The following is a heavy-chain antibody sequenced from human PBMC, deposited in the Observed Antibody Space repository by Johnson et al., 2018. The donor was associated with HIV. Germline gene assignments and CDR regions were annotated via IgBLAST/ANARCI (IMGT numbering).Heavy chain of an antibody. Sequence: QVQLVESGGGVVQPEMSLRLACAASGFTFSSYPMHWVRQAPGKGLEWVAVISYDGGNKYYTDSVKGRFIISRDNAKNSLYLQMNSLRAEDTAVYYCARDHEAVPGAFDSWGQGTMVTVSS. CDR3: ARDHEAVPGAFDS. D-gene: IGHD1-1*01. CDR1: GFTFSSYP. J-gene: IGHJ3*02. V-gene: IGHV3-30*04. CDR2: ISYDGGNK.